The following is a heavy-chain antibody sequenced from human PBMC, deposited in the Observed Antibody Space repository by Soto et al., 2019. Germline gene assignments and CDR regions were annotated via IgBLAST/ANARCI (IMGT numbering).Heavy chain of an antibody. CDR2: IHADGST. D-gene: IGHD6-19*01. J-gene: IGHJ5*02. V-gene: IGHV3-53*02. Sequence: EVHLVETGGGLIQPGGSLRLSCAASGFSISINYMSWVRQAPGKGLEWVSLIHADGSTSYADSVNGRFTISRDNSKNTVYHQMNSLRVEDTAVYYCASLAVAEGFDPWGQGTLVTVSS. CDR3: ASLAVAEGFDP. CDR1: GFSISINY.